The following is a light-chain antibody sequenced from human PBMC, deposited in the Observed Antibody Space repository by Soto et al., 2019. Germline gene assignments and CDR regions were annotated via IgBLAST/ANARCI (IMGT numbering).Light chain of an antibody. J-gene: IGLJ2*01. CDR2: VVG. CDR3: SAYTGTTTRVV. CDR1: SSDIGSYNY. Sequence: QSALTQPASVSGSPGQSITISCTGTSSDIGSYNYVSWYQHHPGKAPKLIIHVVGNRPSGVSSRFSGSKSGNTASLTISGLQAEDEADYYCSAYTGTTTRVVFGGGTKLTVL. V-gene: IGLV2-14*01.